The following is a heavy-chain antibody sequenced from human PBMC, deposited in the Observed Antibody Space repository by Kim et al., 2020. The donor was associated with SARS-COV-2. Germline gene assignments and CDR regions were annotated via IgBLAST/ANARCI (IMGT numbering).Heavy chain of an antibody. V-gene: IGHV3-48*03. Sequence: EDSVKGRFTSSRDNAKNSLYLQMNSLRAEDTAVYYCALGDTDYYYYGMDVWGQGTTVTVSS. D-gene: IGHD4-17*01. CDR3: ALGDTDYYYYGMDV. J-gene: IGHJ6*02.